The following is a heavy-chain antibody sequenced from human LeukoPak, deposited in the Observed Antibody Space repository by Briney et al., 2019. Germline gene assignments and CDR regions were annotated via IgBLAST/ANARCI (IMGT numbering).Heavy chain of an antibody. CDR3: AKDQSPIAVAGTSNY. CDR1: GFTFSSYG. Sequence: AGRSLRLSCAASGFTFSSYGMHWVRQAPGKGLEWVAVISYDGSNKYYADSVKGRFTISRDNSKNTLYLQMNSLRAEDTAVYYCAKDQSPIAVAGTSNYWGQGTLVTVSS. D-gene: IGHD6-19*01. V-gene: IGHV3-30*18. J-gene: IGHJ4*02. CDR2: ISYDGSNK.